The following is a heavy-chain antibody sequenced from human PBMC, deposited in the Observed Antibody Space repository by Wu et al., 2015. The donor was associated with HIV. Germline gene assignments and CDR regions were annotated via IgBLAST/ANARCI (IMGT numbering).Heavy chain of an antibody. D-gene: IGHD1-26*01. V-gene: IGHV1-69*13. CDR2: IIPIFGTA. CDR1: GGTFSSYA. CDR3: ARASEHLRDRNWFDP. Sequence: QVQLVQSGSEVRKPGASVKVSCKASGGTFSSYAISWVRQAPGQGLEWMGRIIPIFGTANYAQKFQGRVTITADESTSTAYMELSSLRSEDTAVYYCARASEHLRDRNWFDPWGQGTLVTVSS. J-gene: IGHJ5*02.